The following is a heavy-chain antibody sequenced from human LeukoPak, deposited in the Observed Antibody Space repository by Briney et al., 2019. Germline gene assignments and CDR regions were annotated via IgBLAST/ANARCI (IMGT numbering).Heavy chain of an antibody. CDR2: INWNSDSI. V-gene: IGHV3-9*01. J-gene: IGHJ4*02. D-gene: IGHD2-15*01. Sequence: PGGSLRLSCAVSGFTFADYAMHWVRQVPGKGLEWVSGINWNSDSIGYAVRGRFTISRDNAKNSLYLQMNSLRVEDTALYYCARWSGGRRYFDYWGQGTLVTVSS. CDR3: ARWSGGRRYFDY. CDR1: GFTFADYA.